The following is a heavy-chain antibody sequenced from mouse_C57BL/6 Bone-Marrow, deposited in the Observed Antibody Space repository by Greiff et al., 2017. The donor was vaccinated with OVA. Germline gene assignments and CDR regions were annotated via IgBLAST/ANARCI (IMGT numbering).Heavy chain of an antibody. D-gene: IGHD2-1*01. Sequence: EVMLVESGGDLVKPGGSLKLSCAASGFTFSSYGMSWVRQTPDKRLEWIATISSGGSYTYYPDSVKGRFTISRDNAKNTLYLQMSSLKSEDTAMYYCASPIYYGNSEFAYWGQGTLVTVSA. CDR2: ISSGGSYT. V-gene: IGHV5-6*02. J-gene: IGHJ3*01. CDR3: ASPIYYGNSEFAY. CDR1: GFTFSSYG.